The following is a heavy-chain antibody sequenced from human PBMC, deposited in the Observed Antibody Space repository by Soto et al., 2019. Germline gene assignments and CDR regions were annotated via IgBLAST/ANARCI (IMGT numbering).Heavy chain of an antibody. CDR3: AKDSRYYGSGSSATDV. D-gene: IGHD3-10*01. CDR1: GFTFSSYA. Sequence: EVQLLESGGGLVQPGGSLRLSCAASGFTFSSYAMSWVRQAPGKGLEWVSAISGSGGSTYYADSVKGRFTTSRDNSKNTLYLQMNSLRAEDTAVYYCAKDSRYYGSGSSATDVWGQGTTVTVSS. CDR2: ISGSGGST. V-gene: IGHV3-23*01. J-gene: IGHJ6*02.